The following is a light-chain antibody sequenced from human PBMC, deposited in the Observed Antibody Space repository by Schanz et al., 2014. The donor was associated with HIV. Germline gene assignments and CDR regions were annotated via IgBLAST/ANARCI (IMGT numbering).Light chain of an antibody. CDR3: QKYDAAPWT. Sequence: DIQMTQSPSSLSASVGDRVTLTCRASQGINNYLAWFQQKPGKVPRLLIYGAATLQSGVPSRFRGSGSGTDFTLTISSLQPEDVASYYCQKYDAAPWTFGQGTKVEIK. CDR1: QGINNY. V-gene: IGKV1-27*01. J-gene: IGKJ1*01. CDR2: GAA.